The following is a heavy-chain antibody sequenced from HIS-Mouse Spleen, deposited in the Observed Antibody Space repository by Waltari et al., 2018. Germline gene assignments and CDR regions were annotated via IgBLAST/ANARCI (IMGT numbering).Heavy chain of an antibody. CDR3: ARDPTLDAFDI. Sequence: QVQLVQSGAEVKKPAASGKVSGKASGYTFTGGYIHWVRQAPGHGLGWMGWINPNSGGTNYAQKFQGRVTMTRDTSISTAYMELSRLRSDDTAVYYCARDPTLDAFDIWGQGTMVTVSS. CDR2: INPNSGGT. CDR1: GYTFTGGY. J-gene: IGHJ3*02. V-gene: IGHV1-2*02.